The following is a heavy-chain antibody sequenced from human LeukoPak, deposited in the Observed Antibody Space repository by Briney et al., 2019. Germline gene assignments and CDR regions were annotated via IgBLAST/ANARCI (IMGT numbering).Heavy chain of an antibody. J-gene: IGHJ4*02. D-gene: IGHD7-27*01. Sequence: SQTLSLTCTVWGGPISSGSYYWSWIRQPAGKGLECIWRIYTSGSTNYNPSLKSRDTISVDTSKNQFSLKLSSVPAADTAVDYCAREELGIDYWGQGTLVTVSS. CDR2: IYTSGST. CDR1: GGPISSGSYY. V-gene: IGHV4-61*02. CDR3: AREELGIDY.